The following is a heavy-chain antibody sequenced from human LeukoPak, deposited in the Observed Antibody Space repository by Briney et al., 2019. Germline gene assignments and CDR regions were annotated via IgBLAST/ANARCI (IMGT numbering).Heavy chain of an antibody. CDR3: AKDGAWLRFDD. CDR2: ISPGGGPT. D-gene: IGHD5-12*01. CDR1: GFTFSSYG. Sequence: PGGSLRLSCAASGFTFSSYGMHWVRQAPGKGLEWVSGISPGGGPTYYADSVKGRFTISRDDVKSTLYLQMKNLRAEDTAVYYCAKDGAWLRFDDWGQGILVTVSS. V-gene: IGHV3-23*01. J-gene: IGHJ4*02.